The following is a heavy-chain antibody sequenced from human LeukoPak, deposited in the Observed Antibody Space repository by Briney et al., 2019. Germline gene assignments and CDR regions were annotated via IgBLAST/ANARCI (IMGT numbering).Heavy chain of an antibody. CDR2: VSTRAGTT. CDR3: AKDSGEEELLFGEPMDFDF. CDR1: GFTFRSYA. J-gene: IGHJ4*02. V-gene: IGHV3-23*01. Sequence: PGGSLRLSCAASGFTFRSYAVSWVRQAPGKGPEWVSTVSTRAGTTYYADSVKGRFTISRDNSKNTLYLQMNSLRAEDTAVYYWAKDSGEEELLFGEPMDFDFWGPGTLVTVSS. D-gene: IGHD3-10*02.